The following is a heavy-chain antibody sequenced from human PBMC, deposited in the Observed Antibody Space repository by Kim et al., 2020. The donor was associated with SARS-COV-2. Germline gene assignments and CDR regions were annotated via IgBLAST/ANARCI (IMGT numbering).Heavy chain of an antibody. CDR2: KSGST. CDR1: GGSISSSSHY. J-gene: IGHJ3*01. Sequence: SETLSLTCTVSGGSISSSSHYWGWIRQPPGKGLEWIGSKSGSTFYNPSLKSRVTISVDSSKNQLSLKMSSVTAADTAVYYCARHGHYYGYSKSAFNVWG. CDR3: ARHGHYYGYSKSAFNV. D-gene: IGHD3-10*01. V-gene: IGHV4-39*07.